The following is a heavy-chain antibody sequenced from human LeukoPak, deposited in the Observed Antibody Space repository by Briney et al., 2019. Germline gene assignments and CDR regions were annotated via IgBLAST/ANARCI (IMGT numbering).Heavy chain of an antibody. J-gene: IGHJ3*02. CDR2: IYYSGST. CDR3: ARGASYDSDDAFDI. Sequence: SETLSLTCTVSGGSISSYYWNWIRQPPGKGLEWIGYIYYSGSTSYNPSLKSRVTILVDKSKNQFSLKLSSVTAADTAVYYCARGASYDSDDAFDIWGQGTMVTVSS. V-gene: IGHV4-59*01. CDR1: GGSISSYY. D-gene: IGHD3-3*01.